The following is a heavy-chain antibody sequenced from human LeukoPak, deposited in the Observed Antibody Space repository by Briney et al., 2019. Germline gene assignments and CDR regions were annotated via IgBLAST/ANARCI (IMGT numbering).Heavy chain of an antibody. J-gene: IGHJ6*02. CDR1: GFTFDDYT. CDR2: ISWDGGST. V-gene: IGHV3-43*01. CDR3: AKAIPSSIAAAQGYYYGMDV. Sequence: GGSLRLSCAASGFTFDDYTMHWVRQAPGKGLEWVSLISWDGGSTYYADSVKGRFTISRDNSKNSLYLQMNSLRTEDTALYYCAKAIPSSIAAAQGYYYGMDVWGQGTTVTVSS. D-gene: IGHD6-13*01.